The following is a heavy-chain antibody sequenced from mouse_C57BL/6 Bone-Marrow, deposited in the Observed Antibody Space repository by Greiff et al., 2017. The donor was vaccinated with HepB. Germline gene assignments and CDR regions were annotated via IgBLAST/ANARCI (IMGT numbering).Heavy chain of an antibody. V-gene: IGHV1-66*01. J-gene: IGHJ4*01. Sequence: VQLQQSGPELAKPGASVKISCKASGYSFTSYYIHWVKQRPGQGLEWIGWIYPGSGNTKYNEKFKGKATLTADTSSSHAYMQLSSLTSEDSAVYYCARGDGNYGAMDYWGQGTAVTVSS. CDR3: ARGDGNYGAMDY. CDR1: GYSFTSYY. CDR2: IYPGSGNT. D-gene: IGHD2-1*01.